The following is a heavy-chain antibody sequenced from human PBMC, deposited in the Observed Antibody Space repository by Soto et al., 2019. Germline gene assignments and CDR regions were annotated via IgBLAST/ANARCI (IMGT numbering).Heavy chain of an antibody. V-gene: IGHV1-3*01. D-gene: IGHD1-26*01. Sequence: ASVKVSCKASGYTFTSYAMHWVRQAPGQRLEWMGWINAGNGNTKYSQKFQGRDTITRDTSASTAYMELSSLRSEDTAVYDCARSLGAYYYYGMDVWGQGTTVTVSS. J-gene: IGHJ6*02. CDR1: GYTFTSYA. CDR2: INAGNGNT. CDR3: ARSLGAYYYYGMDV.